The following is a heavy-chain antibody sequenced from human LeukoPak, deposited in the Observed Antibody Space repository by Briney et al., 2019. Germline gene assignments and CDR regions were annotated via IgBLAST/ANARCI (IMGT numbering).Heavy chain of an antibody. Sequence: ASVKVSCKASGYTFTSYGISWVRQAPGQGLEWMGWISAYNGNTNYAQKLQGRVTMTTDTSTSTAYMELRSLRSDDTAVYYCAILGYCSSTSCYEPEGAFDIWGQGTMVTVSS. CDR3: AILGYCSSTSCYEPEGAFDI. CDR2: ISAYNGNT. V-gene: IGHV1-18*01. CDR1: GYTFTSYG. J-gene: IGHJ3*02. D-gene: IGHD2-2*01.